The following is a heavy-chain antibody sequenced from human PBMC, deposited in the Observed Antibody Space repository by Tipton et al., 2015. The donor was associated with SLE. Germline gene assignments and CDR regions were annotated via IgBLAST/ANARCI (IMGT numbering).Heavy chain of an antibody. J-gene: IGHJ4*02. V-gene: IGHV4-59*01. CDR2: IYYSGST. CDR1: GGSISSYY. D-gene: IGHD1-26*01. CDR3: ARGEWGYYFDY. Sequence: TLSLTCTVSGGSISSYYWSWIRQPPGKGLERIGYIYYSGSTNYNPSLKSRVTISVDTSKNQFSLKLSSVTAADTAVYYCARGEWGYYFDYWGQGTLVTVSS.